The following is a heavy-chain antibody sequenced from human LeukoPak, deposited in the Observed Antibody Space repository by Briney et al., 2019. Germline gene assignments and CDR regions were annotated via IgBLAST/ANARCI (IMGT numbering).Heavy chain of an antibody. CDR3: TRVGYIDEGIDY. D-gene: IGHD5-24*01. Sequence: GGSLRLSRVASGFPFSSYWMTWVRQAPGKGLEWVANIKQDGSKKSYVDSVKGRFTISRDNAKSSLYLQMNSLRAEDTAIYYCTRVGYIDEGIDYWGQGTLVTVSS. V-gene: IGHV3-7*04. CDR1: GFPFSSYW. J-gene: IGHJ4*02. CDR2: IKQDGSKK.